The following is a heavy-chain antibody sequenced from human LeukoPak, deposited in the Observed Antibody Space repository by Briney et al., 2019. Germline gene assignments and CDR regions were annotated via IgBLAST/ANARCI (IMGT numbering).Heavy chain of an antibody. CDR2: IKQDGSQK. V-gene: IGHV3-7*03. CDR1: GFTFSTYW. J-gene: IGHJ4*02. D-gene: IGHD5-12*01. CDR3: ARDSYSGYDTTPDY. Sequence: PGGSLRLSCAASGFTFSTYWMSWVRQAPGKGLEWVANIKQDGSQKYYVDSVKGRFTISRDNAKNSLYLQVNSLRAEDTAVYYCARDSYSGYDTTPDYWGKGTLVTVSS.